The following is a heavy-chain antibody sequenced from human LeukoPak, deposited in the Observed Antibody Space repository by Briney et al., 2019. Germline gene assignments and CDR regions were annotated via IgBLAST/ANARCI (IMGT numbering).Heavy chain of an antibody. CDR3: ARAWSRVDAFDI. Sequence: GGSLRLSCAASGFTLNNYWMTWVRRAPGKGLEWVANINQDGSENYYVDSVKGRFTISRDNAKNSLYLQMTSLIAEDTAVYYCARAWSRVDAFDIWGQGTTVTVSS. J-gene: IGHJ3*02. D-gene: IGHD2-8*02. CDR2: INQDGSEN. V-gene: IGHV3-7*01. CDR1: GFTLNNYW.